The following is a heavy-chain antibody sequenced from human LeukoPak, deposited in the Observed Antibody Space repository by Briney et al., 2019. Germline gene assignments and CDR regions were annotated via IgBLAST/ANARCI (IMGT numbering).Heavy chain of an antibody. CDR2: IWSDGSSK. Sequence: WGSLRLSCAASGFTFSSYGMHWVRQAPGKGLEWVAVIWSDGSSKHYGDSVKGRFTISRDNSKNTLYLQMNSLRAEDTAVYHCARGQSPSYYDMDVWGQGTTVTVSS. CDR3: ARGQSPSYYDMDV. D-gene: IGHD6-19*01. J-gene: IGHJ6*02. V-gene: IGHV3-33*01. CDR1: GFTFSSYG.